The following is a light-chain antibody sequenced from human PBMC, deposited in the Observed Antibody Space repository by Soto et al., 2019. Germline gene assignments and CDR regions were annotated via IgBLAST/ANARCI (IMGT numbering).Light chain of an antibody. Sequence: QSVLTQSPSASASLGASVKLTCTLSSGHSSYSIAWHQQQPEMGPRYLMKVNSDGSHSKGAGIPDRFSGSSSGAERYLIISSLQSEDEADYYCQTWGTGIRVFGGGTKVTVL. CDR2: VNSDGSH. CDR3: QTWGTGIRV. V-gene: IGLV4-69*01. J-gene: IGLJ2*01. CDR1: SGHSSYS.